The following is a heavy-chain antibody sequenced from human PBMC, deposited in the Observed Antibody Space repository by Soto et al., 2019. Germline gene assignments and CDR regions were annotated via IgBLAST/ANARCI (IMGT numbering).Heavy chain of an antibody. J-gene: IGHJ6*02. CDR2: IYYSGSN. V-gene: IGHV4-30-4*02. Sequence: PSDTLSLTRTIPSSSIINGDYYWSWSRQHPGKGLEWIGCIYYSGSNYYNPSLKRRVTISVDTSKSQFSLKLSSVTAADTAVYYCARFTHYYGMDVWGQGTTVT. CDR1: SSSIINGDYY. CDR3: ARFTHYYGMDV.